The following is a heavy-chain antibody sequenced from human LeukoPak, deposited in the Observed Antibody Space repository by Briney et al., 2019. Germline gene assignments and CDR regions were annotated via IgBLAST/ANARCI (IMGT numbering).Heavy chain of an antibody. Sequence: ASVKVSCKVSGYTLTELSMHWVRQAPGKGLEWMGGFDPEDGETIYAQKFQGRVTMTEDTSTDTAYMGLSSLRSEDTAVYYCATSSSSWPIFDYWGQGTLVTVSS. D-gene: IGHD6-13*01. J-gene: IGHJ4*02. CDR1: GYTLTELS. CDR2: FDPEDGET. CDR3: ATSSSSWPIFDY. V-gene: IGHV1-24*01.